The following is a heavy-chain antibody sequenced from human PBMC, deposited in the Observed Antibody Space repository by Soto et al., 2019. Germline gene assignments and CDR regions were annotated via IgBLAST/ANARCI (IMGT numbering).Heavy chain of an antibody. D-gene: IGHD3-10*01. CDR2: ISRSGDST. J-gene: IGHJ5*02. V-gene: IGHV3-23*01. CDR3: ARTYYYGSGSYPRFDP. Sequence: GGSLRLSCAASGFTFSSYAMSWVRQAPGKGLEWVSTISRSGDSTFYADSVKGRFTISRDNSKNTLYLQMSGLRAEDTAVCYCARTYYYGSGSYPRFDPWGQGTLVTVSS. CDR1: GFTFSSYA.